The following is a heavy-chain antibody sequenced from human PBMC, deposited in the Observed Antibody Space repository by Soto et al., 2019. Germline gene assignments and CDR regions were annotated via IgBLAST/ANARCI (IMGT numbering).Heavy chain of an antibody. Sequence: GSLRLSCATSGFTFAKYAMNWVRQVPGKGLEWVSGVSGSGGSTYYSDSVKGRFTISRDNFKNSLYLQMSSLRADDTAVYYCARDDHHISIFGYGDYLGQGNLVTVSS. CDR3: ARDDHHISIFGYGDY. D-gene: IGHD3-3*01. J-gene: IGHJ4*02. CDR2: VSGSGGST. V-gene: IGHV3-23*01. CDR1: GFTFAKYA.